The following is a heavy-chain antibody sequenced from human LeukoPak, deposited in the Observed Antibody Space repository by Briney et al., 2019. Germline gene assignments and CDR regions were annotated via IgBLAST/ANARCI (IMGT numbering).Heavy chain of an antibody. CDR2: IWYDGSNK. CDR3: ARDKSIAEHGGFDY. V-gene: IGHV3-33*01. CDR1: GFTFSSYG. Sequence: GGSLRLSCAASGFTFSSYGMHWVRQAPGKGLEWVAVIWYDGSNKYYADSVKSRFTITRDNSKNTLYLQMNSLRAEDTAVYYCARDKSIAEHGGFDYWGQGTLVTVSS. J-gene: IGHJ4*02. D-gene: IGHD6-6*01.